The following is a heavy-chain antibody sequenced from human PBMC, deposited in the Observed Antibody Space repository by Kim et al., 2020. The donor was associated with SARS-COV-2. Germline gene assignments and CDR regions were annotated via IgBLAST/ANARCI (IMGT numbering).Heavy chain of an antibody. V-gene: IGHV7-4-1*02. CDR3: ARGEGGEQQLVHYYYYYGMDV. D-gene: IGHD6-13*01. CDR1: GYTFTSYA. Sequence: ASVKVSCKASGYTFTSYAMNWVRQAPGQGLEWMGWINTNTGNPTYAQGFTGRFVFSLDTSVSTAYLQISSLKAEDTAVYYCARGEGGEQQLVHYYYYYGMDVWGQGPRSPSP. CDR2: INTNTGNP. J-gene: IGHJ6*02.